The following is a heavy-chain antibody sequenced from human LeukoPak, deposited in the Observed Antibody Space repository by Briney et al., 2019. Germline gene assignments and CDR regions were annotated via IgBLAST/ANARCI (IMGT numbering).Heavy chain of an antibody. D-gene: IGHD5-18*01. V-gene: IGHV3-21*01. CDR3: ASGGYSYGFVSDY. CDR2: ISSSSSYI. CDR1: GFTFSSYS. Sequence: GGSLRLSCAASGFTFSSYSMNWVRQAPGKGLGWVSSISSSSSYIYYADSVKGRFTISRDNAKNSLYLQMNSLRAEDTAVYYCASGGYSYGFVSDYWGQGTLVTVSS. J-gene: IGHJ4*02.